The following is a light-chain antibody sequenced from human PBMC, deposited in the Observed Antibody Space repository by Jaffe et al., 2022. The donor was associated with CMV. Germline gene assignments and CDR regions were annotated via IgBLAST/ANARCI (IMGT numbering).Light chain of an antibody. V-gene: IGKV4-1*01. Sequence: DIVMTQSPDSLAVSPGERATINCRSSQSLLYSSNNKNHLAWYQQRPGQPPKLLISWASARASGVPDRFSGSGSGTDFTLTISSLQAEDVAVYYCQQYYTTPYTFGQGTKLEIK. J-gene: IGKJ2*01. CDR3: QQYYTTPYT. CDR1: QSLLYSSNNKNH. CDR2: WAS.